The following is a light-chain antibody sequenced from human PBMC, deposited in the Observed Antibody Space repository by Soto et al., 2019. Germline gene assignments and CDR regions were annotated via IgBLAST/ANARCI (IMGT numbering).Light chain of an antibody. CDR1: SSDVRSYNL. CDR3: RSYAGTSTFVV. Sequence: QSALTQPASVSGSPGQSITISCTGTSSDVRSYNLVSWYQQHPGKAPKLMIYEGSKRPSGVSNRFSGSKSGNTASLTISGLQAEDEADYYCRSYAGTSTFVVFGGGTKLTVL. V-gene: IGLV2-23*03. J-gene: IGLJ3*02. CDR2: EGS.